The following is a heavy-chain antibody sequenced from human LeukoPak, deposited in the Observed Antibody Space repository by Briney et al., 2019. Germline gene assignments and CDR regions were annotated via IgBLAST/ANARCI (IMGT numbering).Heavy chain of an antibody. J-gene: IGHJ3*01. V-gene: IGHV4-59*01. CDR1: GVSISSYY. CDR2: IYYSGST. Sequence: SETLSLTCTVSGVSISSYYWSWIRQPPGKGLEWIGYIYYSGSTNYNPSLKSRVTISVDTSKNQFSLKLSSVTAADTAVYYCAAQRAYCGGDCYLKLWGQGTMVTVSS. D-gene: IGHD2-21*02. CDR3: AAQRAYCGGDCYLKL.